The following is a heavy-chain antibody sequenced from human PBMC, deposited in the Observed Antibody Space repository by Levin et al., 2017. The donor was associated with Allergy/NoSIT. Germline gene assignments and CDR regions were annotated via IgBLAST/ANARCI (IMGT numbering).Heavy chain of an antibody. CDR3: ASWTMYHYDRSAFDYFYYGVDG. Sequence: GGSLRLSCAASGILFSSYDMNWVRQAPGKGLEWVSSISAGGNYIYYADSVKGRFTISRANAKNSLFLQMNSLRVEDTAVYYCASWTMYHYDRSAFDYFYYGVDGWGQGTTVTVSS. CDR1: GILFSSYD. CDR2: ISAGGNYI. J-gene: IGHJ6*02. V-gene: IGHV3-21*01. D-gene: IGHD3-22*01.